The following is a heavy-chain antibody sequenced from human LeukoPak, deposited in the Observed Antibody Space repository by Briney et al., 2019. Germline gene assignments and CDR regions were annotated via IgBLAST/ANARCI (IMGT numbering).Heavy chain of an antibody. CDR1: GGSISSYY. J-gene: IGHJ3*01. Sequence: SETLSLTCTVSGGSISSYYWSWIRQPPGKGLEWIGYIYYSGSTNYNPSLKSRVTMSIDTSKNQFSLKLSSVTAADTAVYYCARATYYSSSSPAFDVWGQGTMVTVSS. CDR2: IYYSGST. V-gene: IGHV4-59*01. CDR3: ARATYYSSSSPAFDV. D-gene: IGHD6-6*01.